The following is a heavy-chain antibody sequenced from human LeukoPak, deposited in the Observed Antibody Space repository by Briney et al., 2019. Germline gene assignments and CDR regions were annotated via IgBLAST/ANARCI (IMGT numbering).Heavy chain of an antibody. Sequence: GGSLRLSCVASGFTFSIYAMTWVRQAPGKGLEWVSVIYSGGSTYYADSVKGRFTISRDNSKNTLYLQMNSLRAEDTAVYYCAVADYWGQGTLVTVSS. CDR2: IYSGGST. CDR1: GFTFSIYA. J-gene: IGHJ4*02. D-gene: IGHD5-12*01. CDR3: AVADY. V-gene: IGHV3-53*01.